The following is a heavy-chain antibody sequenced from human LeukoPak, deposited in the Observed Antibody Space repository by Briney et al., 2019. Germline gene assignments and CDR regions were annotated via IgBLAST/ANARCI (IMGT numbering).Heavy chain of an antibody. V-gene: IGHV3-48*01. D-gene: IGHD2-8*01. CDR3: AYGVTSQYHFDY. CDR1: GFTFSNLG. Sequence: GGSLRLSCAASGFTFSNLGMNWVRQAPGKGLEWVSYIASTSSTIYYADSVRGRLTISRDNAKNSLYLQMDSLRAEDTAVYYCAYGVTSQYHFDYWGQGTLVTVSS. CDR2: IASTSSTI. J-gene: IGHJ4*02.